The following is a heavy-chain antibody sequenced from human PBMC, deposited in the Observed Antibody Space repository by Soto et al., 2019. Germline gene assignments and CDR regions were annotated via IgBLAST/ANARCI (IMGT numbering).Heavy chain of an antibody. J-gene: IGHJ3*01. CDR1: GFTFSDYY. V-gene: IGHV3-11*05. CDR2: IAGTSYYT. CDR3: ARAKSSGRDDAFAL. D-gene: IGHD1-26*01. Sequence: QVQLVESGGGLVEPGGSLRLSCGASGFTFSDYYMTWIRQSPGKGLEWVSYIAGTSYYTNYADSVKGRFIISRDNAKSSLYLQMKSLRAEDTAVYYCARAKSSGRDDAFALWGQGTVVTVSS.